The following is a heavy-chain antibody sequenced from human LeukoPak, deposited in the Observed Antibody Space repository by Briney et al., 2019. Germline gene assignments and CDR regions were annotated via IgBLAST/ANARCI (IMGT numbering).Heavy chain of an antibody. CDR2: ISSSSSYI. CDR1: GFTFDDYA. V-gene: IGHV3-21*01. D-gene: IGHD3-3*01. Sequence: PGGSLRLSCAASGFTFDDYAMHWVRQAPGKGLEWVSSISSSSSYIYYADSVKGRFTISRDNAKNSLYLQMNSLRAEDTAVYYCARGYDFWSRNMDVWGKGTTVTVSS. CDR3: ARGYDFWSRNMDV. J-gene: IGHJ6*03.